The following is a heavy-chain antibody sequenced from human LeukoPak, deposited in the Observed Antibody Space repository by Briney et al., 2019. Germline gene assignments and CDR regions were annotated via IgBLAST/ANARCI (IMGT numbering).Heavy chain of an antibody. V-gene: IGHV4-39*01. CDR2: IYYSGST. J-gene: IGHJ4*02. CDR3: ARRGDVVVPAAIPFDY. Sequence: SETLSLTCTVSGGSISSSSYYWGWIRQPPGKGLEWIGSIYYSGSTYYNPSLKSRVTISVDTSKNQFSLKLSSVTAADTAVYYCARRGDVVVPAAIPFDYWGQGTLVTVSS. D-gene: IGHD2-2*01. CDR1: GGSISSSSYY.